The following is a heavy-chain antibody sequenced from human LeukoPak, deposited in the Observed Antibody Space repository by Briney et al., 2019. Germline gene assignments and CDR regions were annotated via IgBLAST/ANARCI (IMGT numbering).Heavy chain of an antibody. J-gene: IGHJ5*02. CDR3: ARARSAWFDP. CDR1: GGSFSGYY. V-gene: IGHV4-34*01. CDR2: INHSGST. D-gene: IGHD3-3*01. Sequence: SETLSLTCAVYGGSFSGYYWSWIRQPPGKGLEWIGEINHSGSTNYNPSLKSRVTISVDTSKNQFSLKLSSVTAAATAVYYCARARSAWFDPWGQGTLVTVSS.